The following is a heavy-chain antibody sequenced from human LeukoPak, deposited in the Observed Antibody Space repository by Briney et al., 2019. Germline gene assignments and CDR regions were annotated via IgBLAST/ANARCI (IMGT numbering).Heavy chain of an antibody. D-gene: IGHD3-9*01. CDR3: ARDWVHFDWYGFDY. J-gene: IGHJ4*02. CDR1: GFSFSSYA. V-gene: IGHV3-23*01. CDR2: ISGTTGTT. Sequence: GGSLRLSCAASGFSFSSYAMSWIRQAPGKGLEWLSAISGTTGTTFYADSVKGRFTISRDNSKNTLFLQMNSLRAEDTAVYYCARDWVHFDWYGFDYWGQGTLVTVSS.